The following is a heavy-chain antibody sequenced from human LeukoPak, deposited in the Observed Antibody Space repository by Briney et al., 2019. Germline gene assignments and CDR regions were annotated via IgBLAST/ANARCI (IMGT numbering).Heavy chain of an antibody. CDR2: IKQDGSEK. V-gene: IGHV3-7*01. CDR1: GFTFSSYW. Sequence: GGSLRLSCAASGFTFSSYWMSWVRQAPGKGLEWVANIKQDGSEKYYVDSVKGRFTISRDNAQNSLYLQMSSLRAEDTAVYYCAKDHGSGPRDYYYYMDVWGKGTTVTVSS. CDR3: AKDHGSGPRDYYYYMDV. D-gene: IGHD3-10*01. J-gene: IGHJ6*03.